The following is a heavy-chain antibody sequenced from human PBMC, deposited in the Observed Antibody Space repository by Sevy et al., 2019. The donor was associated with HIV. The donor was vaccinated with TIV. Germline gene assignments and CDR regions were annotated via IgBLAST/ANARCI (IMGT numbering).Heavy chain of an antibody. CDR1: GFTFSSYW. Sequence: RGSLRLSCAASGFTFSSYWMSWVRQAPGKGLEWMANIKQYGSEKYYVDSVKGRFTISRDNAKNSLYLQMNSLRAEDTAVYYCAREDVSSGWSSLPDAFDIWGQGTMVTVSS. J-gene: IGHJ3*02. CDR2: IKQYGSEK. CDR3: AREDVSSGWSSLPDAFDI. D-gene: IGHD6-19*01. V-gene: IGHV3-7*03.